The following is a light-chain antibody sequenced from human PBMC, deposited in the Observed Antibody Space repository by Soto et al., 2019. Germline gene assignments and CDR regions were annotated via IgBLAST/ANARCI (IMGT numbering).Light chain of an antibody. J-gene: IGKJ2*01. CDR2: GAS. Sequence: EIVLTQSPGTLSLSPGERATLSCRASQSVSSSYLAWYQQKPGQAPRLLIYGASSRATGIPDRFSGSGSGTDFTLKISRVEAEDVGVYYCMQALQTPPTFGQGTKLEIK. V-gene: IGKV3-20*01. CDR3: MQALQTPPT. CDR1: QSVSSSY.